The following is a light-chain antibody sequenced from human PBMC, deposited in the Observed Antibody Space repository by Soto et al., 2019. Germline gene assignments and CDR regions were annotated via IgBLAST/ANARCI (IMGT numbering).Light chain of an antibody. CDR3: QKYNSAPRT. J-gene: IGKJ1*01. Sequence: DIQMTQSPSSLSASVGDRVTITCRASQGISNYLAWYQQKPGKVPKLLIYDASTLQSGVPSRFSGSGSGTDFTLTISSLQHEEVATYYCQKYNSAPRTFGQGTKVEIK. V-gene: IGKV1-27*01. CDR1: QGISNY. CDR2: DAS.